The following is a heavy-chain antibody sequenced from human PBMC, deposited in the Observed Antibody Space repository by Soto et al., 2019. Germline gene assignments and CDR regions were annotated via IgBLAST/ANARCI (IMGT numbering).Heavy chain of an antibody. V-gene: IGHV3-30*03. CDR3: DLYYESSRYCS. J-gene: IGHJ5*02. CDR1: GFTFSSYG. D-gene: IGHD3-22*01. Sequence: QVQLVESGGGVVQPGRSLRLSCAASGFTFSSYGMHWVRQAPGKGLEWVAVISYDGSNKYYADSVKGRFTISRDNSKNSLYLQMESLRADGTAVYYCDLYYESSRYCSWGQGTLVTVSS. CDR2: ISYDGSNK.